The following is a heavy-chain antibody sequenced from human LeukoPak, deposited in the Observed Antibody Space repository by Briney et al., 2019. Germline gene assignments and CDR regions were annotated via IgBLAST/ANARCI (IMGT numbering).Heavy chain of an antibody. D-gene: IGHD3-10*01. CDR2: IYYSGST. V-gene: IGHV4-59*12. J-gene: IGHJ5*02. CDR1: GGSISSYY. CDR3: ARGVYYYGSGSYYPTFDP. Sequence: SETLSLTCTVSGGSISSYYWSWIRQPPGKGLEWIGYIYYSGSTNYNPSLKSRVTISVDTSKNQFSLKLSSVTAADTAVYYCARGVYYYGSGSYYPTFDPWGQGTLVTVSS.